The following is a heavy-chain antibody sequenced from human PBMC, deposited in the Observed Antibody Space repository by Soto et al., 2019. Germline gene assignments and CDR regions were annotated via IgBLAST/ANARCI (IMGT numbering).Heavy chain of an antibody. D-gene: IGHD3-10*01. CDR2: INPSGGSA. V-gene: IGHV1-46*01. CDR3: ARAGSGSFYHWLDP. J-gene: IGHJ5*02. CDR1: GYIFINYY. Sequence: ASVKVSCKASGYIFINYYMHWVRQAPGQGLEWMGIINPSGGSATCSQKFQGRVTMTRDTSTSTVYVELSSLRSEDSAVYYCARAGSGSFYHWLDPWGQGTLVTVSS.